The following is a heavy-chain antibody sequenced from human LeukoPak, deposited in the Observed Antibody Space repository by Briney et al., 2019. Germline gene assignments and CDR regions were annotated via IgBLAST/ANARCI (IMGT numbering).Heavy chain of an antibody. J-gene: IGHJ6*02. Sequence: GSSVKVSCKASGGTFSSYAISWVRQAPGQGLEWMGGIIPIFGTANYAQKFQGRVTITADESTSTAYMELSSLRSEDTAVYYCARDRDSSGYYVPKNYYGMDVWGQGTTVTVSS. CDR1: GGTFSSYA. V-gene: IGHV1-69*01. CDR3: ARDRDSSGYYVPKNYYGMDV. CDR2: IIPIFGTA. D-gene: IGHD3-22*01.